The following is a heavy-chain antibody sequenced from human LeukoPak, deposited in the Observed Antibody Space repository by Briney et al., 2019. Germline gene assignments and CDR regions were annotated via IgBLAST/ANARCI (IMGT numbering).Heavy chain of an antibody. CDR2: INPNSGGT. Sequence: ASVKVSCKASGYTFTGYYMHWVRQAPGQGLEWMGWINPNSGGTNYAQKFQGRVTMTRDTSISTAYMELSRLRSDDTAVYYCARATVDIVATIWGSLTGWFDPWGQGTLVTVSS. V-gene: IGHV1-2*02. D-gene: IGHD5-12*01. CDR1: GYTFTGYY. CDR3: ARATVDIVATIWGSLTGWFDP. J-gene: IGHJ5*02.